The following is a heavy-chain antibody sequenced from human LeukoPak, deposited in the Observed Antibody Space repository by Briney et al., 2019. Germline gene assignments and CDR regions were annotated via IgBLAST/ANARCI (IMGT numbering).Heavy chain of an antibody. CDR3: ARVPYDSSYFDY. J-gene: IGHJ4*02. D-gene: IGHD3-22*01. V-gene: IGHV3-21*01. CDR2: ISSSSSYI. CDR1: GFTFSSYS. Sequence: PGGSLGLSCAASGFTFSSYSMNWVRQAPGKGLEWVSSISSSSSYIYYADSVKGRFTISRDNAKNSLYLQMNSLRAEDTAVYYCARVPYDSSYFDYWGQGTLVTVSS.